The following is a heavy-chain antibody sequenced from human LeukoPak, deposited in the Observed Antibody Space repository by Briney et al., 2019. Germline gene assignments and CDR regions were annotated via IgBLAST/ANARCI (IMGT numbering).Heavy chain of an antibody. Sequence: PGGSLRLSXAASGFTFSSYIMNWVRQAPGKGLEWVSSISSSSSYKYYADSVKGRFTVSRDNAKNSLYLQMNSLRAEDTSVYYCARGENNYGYYYFDYWGQGTLVTVSS. D-gene: IGHD5-24*01. V-gene: IGHV3-21*01. CDR1: GFTFSSYI. CDR2: ISSSSSYK. CDR3: ARGENNYGYYYFDY. J-gene: IGHJ4*02.